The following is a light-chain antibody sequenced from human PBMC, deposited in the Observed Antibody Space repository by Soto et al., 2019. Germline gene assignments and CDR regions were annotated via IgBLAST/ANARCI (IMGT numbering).Light chain of an antibody. J-gene: IGKJ1*01. CDR2: DAT. Sequence: DIQMTQSPSTLSASVGDRVTITCRASETINNWLAWYQQKPGKAPKILIYDATSLESGVPPRFSGSRSGTEFTLTISSLQPDDFATYYCQQYHSYSTFGQGTKVEVK. CDR3: QQYHSYST. CDR1: ETINNW. V-gene: IGKV1-5*01.